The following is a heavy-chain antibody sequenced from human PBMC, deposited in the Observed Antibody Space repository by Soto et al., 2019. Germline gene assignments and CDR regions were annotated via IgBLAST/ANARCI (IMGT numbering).Heavy chain of an antibody. Sequence: EVQLVESGGGLVQPGGSLRLSCAASGFIFSSYWMSWVRQAPGKGLEWLANIKQDGSEKYYVDSVKGRFTISRDNAKNSLYLQMNSLRAEDTAVYYCARDQVRIDYSAFDYWGQGTLVTVSS. D-gene: IGHD4-4*01. CDR3: ARDQVRIDYSAFDY. J-gene: IGHJ4*02. V-gene: IGHV3-7*01. CDR2: IKQDGSEK. CDR1: GFIFSSYW.